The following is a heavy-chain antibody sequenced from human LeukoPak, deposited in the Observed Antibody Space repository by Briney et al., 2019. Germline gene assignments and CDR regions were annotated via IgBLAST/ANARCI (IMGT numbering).Heavy chain of an antibody. CDR2: IIPNSGVT. CDR1: GGTFSSYA. V-gene: IGHV1-2*02. Sequence: ASVKVSCKASGGTFSSYAISWVRQAPGQGLEWMGGIIPNSGVTNYAQKFQGRVAMTRDTSLNTAYMELNRLRSDDTAMYYCARDLDGSRFDYWGQGTLVTVSS. J-gene: IGHJ4*02. CDR3: ARDLDGSRFDY. D-gene: IGHD1-26*01.